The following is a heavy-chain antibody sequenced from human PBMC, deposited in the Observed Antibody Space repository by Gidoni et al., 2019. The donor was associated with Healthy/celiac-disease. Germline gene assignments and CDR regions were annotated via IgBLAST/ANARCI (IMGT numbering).Heavy chain of an antibody. CDR2: INHSGST. Sequence: HVQLQQWGAGLLKPSETLSLPCAVYGGSFSGYSLSWIRKPPGKGLEWNGEINHSGSTNYKPSLKHRVTIAVDKSKNQVSLKLSSVTAADTAGYYCARTRQKYSNYGRGYYYYYMDVWGKGTTVTVSS. CDR1: GGSFSGYS. D-gene: IGHD4-4*01. CDR3: ARTRQKYSNYGRGYYYYYMDV. J-gene: IGHJ6*03. V-gene: IGHV4-34*01.